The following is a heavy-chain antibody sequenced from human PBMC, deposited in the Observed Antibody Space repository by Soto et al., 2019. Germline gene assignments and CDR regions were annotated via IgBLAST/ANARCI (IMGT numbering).Heavy chain of an antibody. CDR1: GYTFTGYY. J-gene: IGHJ6*02. V-gene: IGHV1-2*02. D-gene: IGHD2-2*01. CDR3: ARDKIRGKYQLLSQDYYGMDV. Sequence: GASVKVSCKASGYTFTGYYMHWVRQAPGQGLEWMGWINPNSGGTNYAQKFQGRVTMTRDTSISTAYMALSRLRSDDTAVYYCARDKIRGKYQLLSQDYYGMDVWGQGTTVTVSS. CDR2: INPNSGGT.